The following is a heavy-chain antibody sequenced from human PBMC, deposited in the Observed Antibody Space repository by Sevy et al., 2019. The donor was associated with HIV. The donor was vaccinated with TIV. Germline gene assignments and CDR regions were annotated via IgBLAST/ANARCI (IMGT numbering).Heavy chain of an antibody. D-gene: IGHD3-10*01. CDR3: ARMFRSYGMDV. J-gene: IGHJ6*02. Sequence: GGSLRLSCEASGFTFNSYGMHWVRQAPGKGLEWVAVISYVGSEKYYADAVKGRFTMSREKSKNMVYVQMNSLRAEDTAVYYCARMFRSYGMDVWGQGTTVTVSS. CDR2: ISYVGSEK. V-gene: IGHV3-30*03. CDR1: GFTFNSYG.